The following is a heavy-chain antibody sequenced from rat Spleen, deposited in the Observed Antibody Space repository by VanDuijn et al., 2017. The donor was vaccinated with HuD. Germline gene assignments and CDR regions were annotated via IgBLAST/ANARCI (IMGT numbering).Heavy chain of an antibody. CDR2: ISYDDRTT. CDR3: ARAGYLRAWYCDF. J-gene: IGHJ1*01. Sequence: EVQLVESDGGLVQPGRSLKLSCAASGFTFSDFYMAWVRQAPTKGLEWVATISYDDRTTYYRNSVKARFTISRDNTKNTLYLQMDNLRSEDTATCSCARAGYLRAWYCDFWGAGTMVTMSS. D-gene: IGHD2-2*01. CDR1: GFTFSDFY. V-gene: IGHV5-29*01.